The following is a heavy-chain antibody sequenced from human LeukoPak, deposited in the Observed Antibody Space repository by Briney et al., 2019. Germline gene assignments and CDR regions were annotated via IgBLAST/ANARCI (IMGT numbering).Heavy chain of an antibody. Sequence: PGGSLRLSCAASGFTFSSYWMSWVRQAPGKGLEWVANIKQDGSEKYYVDSVKGRFTISRDNAKNSLYLQMNSLRAEDTAVYYCARDGAVVAATAFDYWGQGTLVTVSS. CDR3: ARDGAVVAATAFDY. J-gene: IGHJ4*02. CDR2: IKQDGSEK. V-gene: IGHV3-7*01. CDR1: GFTFSSYW. D-gene: IGHD2-15*01.